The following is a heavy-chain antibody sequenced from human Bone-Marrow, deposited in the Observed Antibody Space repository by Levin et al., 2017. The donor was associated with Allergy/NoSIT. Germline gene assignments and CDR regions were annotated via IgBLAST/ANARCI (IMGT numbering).Heavy chain of an antibody. CDR3: TRSVSIGYFDY. CDR2: ISYDGSDK. J-gene: IGHJ4*02. V-gene: IGHV3-30*04. Sequence: TGGSLRLSCAASGFTFSRYALHWVRQAPGKGLEWVGVISYDGSDKYYADSVKGRITISRDDSKNTVYLQMNSLRAEDTAVYYCTRSVSIGYFDYWGQGTLVTVSS. CDR1: GFTFSRYA.